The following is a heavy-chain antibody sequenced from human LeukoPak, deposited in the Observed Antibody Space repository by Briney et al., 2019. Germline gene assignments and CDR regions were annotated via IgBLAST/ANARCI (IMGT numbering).Heavy chain of an antibody. CDR3: ARVGDTSSYYYFLDF. CDR2: IFSRGNT. Sequence: PSETLSLTCAVSGGSMHNYYWSWIRQPPGKVLEWIGYIFSRGNTNYNPSLQSRVTISVDTSKSQFALKLRSVTAAVTAVYYCARVGDTSSYYYFLDFWGQGTLVTVSS. D-gene: IGHD3-22*01. CDR1: GGSMHNYY. V-gene: IGHV4-4*08. J-gene: IGHJ4*02.